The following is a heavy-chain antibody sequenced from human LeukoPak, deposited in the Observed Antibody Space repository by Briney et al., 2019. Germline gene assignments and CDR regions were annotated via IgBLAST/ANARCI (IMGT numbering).Heavy chain of an antibody. Sequence: ASVKVSCKASGGTFSSYAISWVRQAPGQGLEWMGGIIPIFGTANYAQKFQGRVTITADESTSTAYMELSSLRSEDTAVYYCASTPPQYQLLNNWFDPWGQGTLVTVSS. CDR3: ASTPPQYQLLNNWFDP. J-gene: IGHJ5*02. CDR1: GGTFSSYA. D-gene: IGHD2-2*01. CDR2: IIPIFGTA. V-gene: IGHV1-69*13.